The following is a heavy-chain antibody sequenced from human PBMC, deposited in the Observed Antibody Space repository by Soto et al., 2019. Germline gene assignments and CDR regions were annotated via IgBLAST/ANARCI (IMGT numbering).Heavy chain of an antibody. CDR3: ARDLGSGYDAGDY. V-gene: IGHV1-69*14. D-gene: IGHD5-12*01. CDR2: IIPLFGTT. Sequence: QVQLVQSGAEVKKPGSSVKVSCKASGDTFSGYSISWVRQAPGQGLEWMGGIIPLFGTTNYAQRFQGRVTITADKSTSTGYMELSSLKSEDTAIYYCARDLGSGYDAGDYWGQGTLVTVSS. CDR1: GDTFSGYS. J-gene: IGHJ4*02.